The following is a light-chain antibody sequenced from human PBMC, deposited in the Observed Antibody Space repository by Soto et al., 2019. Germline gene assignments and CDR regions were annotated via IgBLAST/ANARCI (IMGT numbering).Light chain of an antibody. J-gene: IGKJ1*01. V-gene: IGKV1-39*01. Sequence: DIQMTQSPSSLSASVGDRVTITCRASQSISTYLNWYQQKPGKAPNLLIDAASSLQSGVRSRFSGSGSGTDFTLTISRLQPEDFATYYCQHSYSTPTFGQGTKVEIK. CDR1: QSISTY. CDR2: AAS. CDR3: QHSYSTPT.